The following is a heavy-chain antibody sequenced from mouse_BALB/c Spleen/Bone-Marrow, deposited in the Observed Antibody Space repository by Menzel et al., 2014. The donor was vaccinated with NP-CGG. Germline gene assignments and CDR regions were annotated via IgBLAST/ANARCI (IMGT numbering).Heavy chain of an antibody. J-gene: IGHJ2*01. V-gene: IGHV1-37*01. CDR1: GYSFTGYF. D-gene: IGHD2-4*01. Sequence: EVQRVESGPELVKPGASVKISCKASGYSFTGYFMNWVKQSHGKSLEWIGRINPYNGDTFYNQKFKGKATLTVDKSSSTAHMERLSLTSEDSAVYYCGRGDDYDGDFDRWGQGTTLTVSS. CDR2: INPYNGDT. CDR3: GRGDDYDGDFDR.